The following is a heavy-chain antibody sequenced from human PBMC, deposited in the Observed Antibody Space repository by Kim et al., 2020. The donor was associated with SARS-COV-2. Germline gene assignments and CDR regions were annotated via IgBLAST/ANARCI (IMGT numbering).Heavy chain of an antibody. J-gene: IGHJ2*01. CDR2: INAGNGNT. CDR1: GYTFTSYA. D-gene: IGHD4-17*01. CDR3: ARPRYGGNTYWYFDL. V-gene: IGHV1-3*01. Sequence: ASVKVSCKASGYTFTSYAMHWVRQAPGQRLEWMGWINAGNGNTKYSQKFQGRVTITRDTSASTAYMELSSLRSEDTAVYYCARPRYGGNTYWYFDLWGRGTLVTVSS.